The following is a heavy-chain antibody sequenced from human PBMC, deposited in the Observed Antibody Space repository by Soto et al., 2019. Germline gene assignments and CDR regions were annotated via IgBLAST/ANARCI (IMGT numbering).Heavy chain of an antibody. CDR1: GGSISSDDYY. Sequence: SETLSLTCTVSGGSISSDDYYWSWIRQAPGRGLEWIGYIHSSGSIYYNPSLKSRATMSIDTAGNQFSLKVSSVTVADTAVYYCARDLDGLHDDSSGYPFQHWGQGTLVTVSS. CDR2: IHSSGSI. V-gene: IGHV4-30-4*01. J-gene: IGHJ1*01. D-gene: IGHD3-22*01. CDR3: ARDLDGLHDDSSGYPFQH.